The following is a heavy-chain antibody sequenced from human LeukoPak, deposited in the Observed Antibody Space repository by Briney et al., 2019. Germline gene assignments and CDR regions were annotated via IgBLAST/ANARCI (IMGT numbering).Heavy chain of an antibody. V-gene: IGHV3-73*01. D-gene: IGHD1-1*01. J-gene: IGHJ5*01. CDR1: GFTFSGSA. CDR2: IRSKANSYAT. Sequence: GGSLRLSCAASGFTFSGSAMHWVRQASGKGLEWVGRIRSKANSYATAYAASVKGRFTISRDDSKNTAYLQMNSLKTEDTAVYYCTGWDDGRDSWGQEPWSPSPQ. CDR3: TGWDDGRDS.